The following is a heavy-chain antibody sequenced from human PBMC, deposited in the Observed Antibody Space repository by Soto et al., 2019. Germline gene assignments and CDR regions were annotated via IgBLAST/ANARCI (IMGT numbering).Heavy chain of an antibody. CDR2: INPNSGGT. J-gene: IGHJ3*02. CDR3: ARSHRYCSGGSCPFDI. CDR1: GYSFATYG. Sequence: GFSVKVSCKXSGYSFATYGSGWVIHAHGQGLEWMGWINPNSGGTNYAQKFQGWVTMTRDTSISTAYMELSRLRSDDTAVYYCARSHRYCSGGSCPFDIWGQGTMVTVSS. V-gene: IGHV1-2*04. D-gene: IGHD2-15*01.